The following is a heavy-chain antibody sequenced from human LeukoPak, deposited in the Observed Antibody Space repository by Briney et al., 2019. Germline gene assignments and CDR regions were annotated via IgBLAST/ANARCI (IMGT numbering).Heavy chain of an antibody. CDR3: ARDPGSCSGGSCSFYWYFDL. J-gene: IGHJ2*01. Sequence: PSETLSLTCTVSGVSISSSYWRWIRQSPGKGLEWIGYISYRGTTKYNPSLKGRVTISMDTPKNQVSLNLSSVTAADTAFYYCARDPGSCSGGSCSFYWYFDLWGRGTLVSVSS. CDR2: ISYRGTT. V-gene: IGHV4-59*01. D-gene: IGHD2-15*01. CDR1: GVSISSSY.